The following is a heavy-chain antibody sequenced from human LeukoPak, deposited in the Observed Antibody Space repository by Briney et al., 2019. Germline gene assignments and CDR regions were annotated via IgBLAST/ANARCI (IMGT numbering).Heavy chain of an antibody. Sequence: GGSLRLSCAVSGFTLSSYSMTWVRQAPGKGLEWVSYISSTSSTVYYADSVKGRFTISRDNVNNSLYLQMNSLRAEDTAVYYCARGSSGYHNTGGQGTLVTVSS. CDR2: ISSTSSTV. V-gene: IGHV3-48*01. D-gene: IGHD5-12*01. CDR3: ARGSSGYHNT. CDR1: GFTLSSYS. J-gene: IGHJ4*02.